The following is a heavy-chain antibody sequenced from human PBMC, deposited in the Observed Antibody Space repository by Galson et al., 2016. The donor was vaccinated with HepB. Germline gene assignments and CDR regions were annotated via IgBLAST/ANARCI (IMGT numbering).Heavy chain of an antibody. CDR3: ARNTVYFGAYFDY. Sequence: SETLSLTCTVSGGSISTTSYYWGWIRQTPGKGLEWIGSIYYSGSTYYNPSLESRVTVSVDTSKNQFSLKLSSVTAADTAVYYCARNTVYFGAYFDYWGQGTLVTVSS. J-gene: IGHJ4*02. D-gene: IGHD3-10*01. CDR2: IYYSGST. V-gene: IGHV4-39*01. CDR1: GGSISTTSYY.